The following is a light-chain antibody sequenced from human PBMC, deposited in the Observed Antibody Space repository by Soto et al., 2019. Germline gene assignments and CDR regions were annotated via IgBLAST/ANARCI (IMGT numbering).Light chain of an antibody. V-gene: IGKV1-39*01. CDR2: AAS. CDR1: QSISSY. CDR3: QQANSFPWT. J-gene: IGKJ1*01. Sequence: DFQMTQSPSSLSASVGDRVTMTCRGSQSISSYLNWYQQKPGKAPKLLIFAASSLQSGVPPRFSGSGSGTDFTLTITYLQPEDFATYYCQQANSFPWTFGQGTKVDIK.